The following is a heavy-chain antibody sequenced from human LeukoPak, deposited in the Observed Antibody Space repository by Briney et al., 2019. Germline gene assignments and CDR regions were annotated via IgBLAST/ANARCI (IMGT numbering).Heavy chain of an antibody. Sequence: PGASLRLSCAASGFTFSNYAMSWVRQAPGKGLEWVSATTGSGGNTYYADSVKGRFTISRDNSKNTVFLQMNSLRAEDTAVYYCAKWGDYDVLTGYYVSDYWGQGTLDTVSS. CDR2: TTGSGGNT. V-gene: IGHV3-23*01. CDR1: GFTFSNYA. J-gene: IGHJ4*02. CDR3: AKWGDYDVLTGYYVSDY. D-gene: IGHD3-9*01.